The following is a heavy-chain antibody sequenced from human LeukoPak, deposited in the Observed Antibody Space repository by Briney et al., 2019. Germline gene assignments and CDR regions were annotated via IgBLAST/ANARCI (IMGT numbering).Heavy chain of an antibody. V-gene: IGHV1-2*02. CDR2: INPNSGGT. D-gene: IGHD2-2*01. CDR1: GYTFTGYY. CDR3: AREIVVVPAAIPHSESEFDY. Sequence: ASVKVSCKASGYTFTGYYMHWVRQAPGQGLEWMGWINPNSGGTNYAQKFQGRVTMTRDTSISTAYMELSRLRSDDTAVYYCAREIVVVPAAIPHSESEFDYWGQGTLVTVSS. J-gene: IGHJ4*02.